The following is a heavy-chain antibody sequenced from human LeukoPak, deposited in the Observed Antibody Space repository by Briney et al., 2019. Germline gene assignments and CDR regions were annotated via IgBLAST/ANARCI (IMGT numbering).Heavy chain of an antibody. CDR2: IYHSGRT. J-gene: IGHJ3*02. D-gene: IGHD3-10*01. Sequence: PSETLSLTCTVSGYSISSGYYWGWIRQPPGKGLEWIGSIYHSGRTYYSPSIKRRVTISVDTSKTQFSLKLSSVTAADTAVYYCARRPAGSGAFDIWGQGTMVTVSS. CDR3: ARRPAGSGAFDI. CDR1: GYSISSGYY. V-gene: IGHV4-38-2*02.